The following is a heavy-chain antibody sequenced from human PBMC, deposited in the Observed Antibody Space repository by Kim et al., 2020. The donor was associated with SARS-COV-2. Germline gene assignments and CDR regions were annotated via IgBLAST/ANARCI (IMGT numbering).Heavy chain of an antibody. Sequence: GGSLRLSCAASGFTFSSYGMHWVRQAPGKGLEWVAIISYDGSNKFYADSVKGRFTISGDNSKNTLYLQMNSLRAEDTAVYYCAKNRAAAAGRGPFEYWGQGPLVTVSS. CDR2: ISYDGSNK. CDR1: GFTFSSYG. J-gene: IGHJ4*02. V-gene: IGHV3-30*18. D-gene: IGHD6-13*01. CDR3: AKNRAAAAGRGPFEY.